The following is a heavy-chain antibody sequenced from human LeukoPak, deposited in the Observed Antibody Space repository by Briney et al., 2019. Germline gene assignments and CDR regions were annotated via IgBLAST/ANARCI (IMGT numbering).Heavy chain of an antibody. CDR2: IYYSGST. Sequence: SQTLSLTCTVSGGSISSGDYYWSWIRQPPGKGLEWIGYIYYSGSTNYNPSLKSRVTMSVDTSKNQFSLKLSSVTAADTAVYYCARDNGDYGVDYWGQGTLVTVSS. V-gene: IGHV4-30-4*01. J-gene: IGHJ4*02. CDR3: ARDNGDYGVDY. D-gene: IGHD4-17*01. CDR1: GGSISSGDYY.